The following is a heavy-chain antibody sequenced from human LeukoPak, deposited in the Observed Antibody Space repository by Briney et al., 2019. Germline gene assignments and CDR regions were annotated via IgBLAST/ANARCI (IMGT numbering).Heavy chain of an antibody. D-gene: IGHD6-6*01. V-gene: IGHV3-64*01. J-gene: IGHJ4*02. CDR1: GFTFRNYV. CDR3: ARAHVHGSSLRYFDY. Sequence: PGGSLRLSCEASGFTFRNYVIHWVRQAPGKGLEYVSTINSSGNSKFYATSVRGRFTISRDNSNNTVYLQMASLRSEDMGMYYCARAHVHGSSLRYFDYWGQGTLVTVSS. CDR2: INSSGNSK.